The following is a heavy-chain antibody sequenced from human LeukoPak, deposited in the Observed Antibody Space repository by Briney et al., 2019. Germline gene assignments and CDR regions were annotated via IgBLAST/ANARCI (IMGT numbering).Heavy chain of an antibody. Sequence: SETLSLTCAVYGGSFSGYYWSCIRQPPGKGLEGIGEINHSGSTNYNPSLKSRVTISVDTSKNQFSLKLSSVTAADTAVYYCARGKQWLVLTGGYYFDYWGQGTLVTVSS. CDR3: ARGKQWLVLTGGYYFDY. CDR1: GGSFSGYY. V-gene: IGHV4-34*01. D-gene: IGHD6-19*01. CDR2: INHSGST. J-gene: IGHJ4*02.